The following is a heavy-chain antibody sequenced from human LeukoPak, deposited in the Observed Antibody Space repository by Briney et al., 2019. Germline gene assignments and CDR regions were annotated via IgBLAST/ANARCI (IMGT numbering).Heavy chain of an antibody. V-gene: IGHV4-34*01. D-gene: IGHD3-3*01. CDR2: INHSGST. J-gene: IGHJ5*02. CDR3: ARGVGRYYDFWSGKNWFDP. CDR1: GGSFSGYY. Sequence: SETLSLTCAVYGGSFSGYYWSWIRQPPGKGLEWIGEINHSGSTNYIPSLKSRVTISVDTSKNQFSLKLSSVTAADTAVYYCARGVGRYYDFWSGKNWFDPWGQGTLVTVSS.